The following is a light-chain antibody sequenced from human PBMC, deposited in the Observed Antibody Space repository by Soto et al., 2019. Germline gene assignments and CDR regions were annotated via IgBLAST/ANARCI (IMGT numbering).Light chain of an antibody. CDR3: QQYNKWPYT. J-gene: IGKJ2*01. CDR1: QSVGRN. V-gene: IGKV3-15*01. Sequence: DIVMTQSPATLSVSPGETAALSCRAGQSVGRNFAWYQQKPGQAPRLLIYGASTRATDIPARSRGSGSGTEFTLTISSLQSEDFAIYYCQQYNKWPYTFGQGTKLEIK. CDR2: GAS.